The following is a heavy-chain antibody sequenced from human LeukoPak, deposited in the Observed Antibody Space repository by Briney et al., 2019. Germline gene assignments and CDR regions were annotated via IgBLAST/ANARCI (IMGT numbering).Heavy chain of an antibody. CDR3: ARAHDY. V-gene: IGHV4-34*01. CDR2: INHSGST. J-gene: IGHJ4*02. Sequence: PSETLSLTCTVSGGSISSYYWSWIRQPPGKGLEWIGEINHSGSTNYNPSLKSRVTISVDTSKNQFSLKLSSVTAADTAVYYCARAHDYWGQGTLVTVSS. CDR1: GGSISSYY.